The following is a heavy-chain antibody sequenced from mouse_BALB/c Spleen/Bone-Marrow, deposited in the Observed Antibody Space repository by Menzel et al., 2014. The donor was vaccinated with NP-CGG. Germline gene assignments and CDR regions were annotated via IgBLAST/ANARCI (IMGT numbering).Heavy chain of an antibody. CDR2: ISSGGSYT. D-gene: IGHD2-3*01. V-gene: IGHV5-9-3*01. J-gene: IGHJ4*01. CDR1: GFTFSSYA. Sequence: DVKVEESGGGLVKPGGSLKLSCAASGFTFSSYAMSWVRQTPEKRLEWVATISSGGSYTYYPDSVKGRFTISRDNAKNTLYLQMSSLRSEDTAMYYCARHDGYYAMDYWGQGTSVTVSS. CDR3: ARHDGYYAMDY.